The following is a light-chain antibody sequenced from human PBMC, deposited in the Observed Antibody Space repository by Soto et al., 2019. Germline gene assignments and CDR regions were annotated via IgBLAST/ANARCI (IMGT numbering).Light chain of an antibody. Sequence: EIVLTQSPGSVSLSPGERVTLSCRASQTVSSSHLAWYQQKPGQAPRLLIYATSSRATGIPDRFSGSGSGTDFTLTISRLEPEDFAGYFCQQYVSSPLTFGEGTKVEIK. J-gene: IGKJ4*01. CDR1: QTVSSSH. CDR3: QQYVSSPLT. V-gene: IGKV3-20*01. CDR2: ATS.